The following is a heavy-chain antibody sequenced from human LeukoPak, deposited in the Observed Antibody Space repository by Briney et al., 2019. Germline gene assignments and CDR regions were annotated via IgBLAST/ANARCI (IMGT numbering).Heavy chain of an antibody. CDR2: IYPGDSDT. CDR3: ARTIEGSSTSWVAAFDP. CDR1: GYSFTSYW. J-gene: IGHJ5*02. Sequence: GESLKISCKGSGYSFTSYWIGWVRQMPGKGLEWMGIIYPGDSDTRYSPSFQGQVTISVDKSISTAYLQWSSLKASDTAMYYCARTIEGSSTSWVAAFDPWGQGTLVTVSS. V-gene: IGHV5-51*01. D-gene: IGHD2-2*01.